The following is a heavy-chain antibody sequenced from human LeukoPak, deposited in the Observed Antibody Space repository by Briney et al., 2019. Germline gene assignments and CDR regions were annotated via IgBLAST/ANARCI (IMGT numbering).Heavy chain of an antibody. CDR3: ARPRAGFGELSYYYYMDV. CDR1: GGSISSSSYY. V-gene: IGHV4-39*01. D-gene: IGHD3-10*01. CDR2: IYYSGST. Sequence: SETLSLTCTVSGGSISSSSYYWGWIRQPPGKGLEWIGSIYYSGSTYYNPSLKSRVTISVDTSKNQFSLKLSSVTAVDTAVYYCARPRAGFGELSYYYYMDVWGKGTTATVSS. J-gene: IGHJ6*03.